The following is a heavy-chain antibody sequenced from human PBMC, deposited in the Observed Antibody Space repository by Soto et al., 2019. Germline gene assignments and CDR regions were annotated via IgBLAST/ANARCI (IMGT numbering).Heavy chain of an antibody. D-gene: IGHD4-17*01. CDR2: ISSSSSYI. CDR3: AREGDYGDYDFDY. J-gene: IGHJ4*02. V-gene: IGHV3-21*01. Sequence: SGGSLRLSCAASGFTFSSYSMNWVRQAPGKGLEWVSSISSSSSYIYYADSVKGRFTTSRDNAKNSLYLQMNSLRAEDTAVYYCAREGDYGDYDFDYWGQGTLVTVSS. CDR1: GFTFSSYS.